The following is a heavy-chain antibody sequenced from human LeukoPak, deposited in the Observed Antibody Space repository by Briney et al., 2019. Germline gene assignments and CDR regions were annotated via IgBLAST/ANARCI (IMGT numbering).Heavy chain of an antibody. Sequence: PSETLSLTCVVEGYYFSGFYWTWIRQAPGKGLEWIGEISYSGSTKYNPSLKSRVTIEVDTSKKQISLNLSSATAADTAVYYCAKGKAAHYHSVTDEYYYYLDVWGKGTTVIVSS. CDR1: GYYFSGFY. CDR2: ISYSGST. D-gene: IGHD3-9*01. V-gene: IGHV4-34*01. CDR3: AKGKAAHYHSVTDEYYYYLDV. J-gene: IGHJ6*03.